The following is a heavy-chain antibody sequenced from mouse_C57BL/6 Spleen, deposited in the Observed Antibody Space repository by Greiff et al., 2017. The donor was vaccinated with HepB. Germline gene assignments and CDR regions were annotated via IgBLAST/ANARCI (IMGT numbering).Heavy chain of an antibody. CDR2: ISNGGGST. J-gene: IGHJ2*01. V-gene: IGHV5-12*01. Sequence: EVMLVEPGGGLVQPGGSLKLSCAASGFTFSDSYMSWVRQTPEKRLAWVAYISNGGGSTYYPDTVKGRFPISRDNAKNTLYLQMSRLKSEDTAMYYCARGAGRGDFDYWGQGTTLTVSS. CDR3: ARGAGRGDFDY. D-gene: IGHD3-3*01. CDR1: GFTFSDSY.